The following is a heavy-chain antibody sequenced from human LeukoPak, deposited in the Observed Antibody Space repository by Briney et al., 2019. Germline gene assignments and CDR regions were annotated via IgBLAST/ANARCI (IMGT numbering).Heavy chain of an antibody. V-gene: IGHV1-2*02. J-gene: IGHJ4*02. Sequence: ASVKVSCKASGYXFTGYYMHWVRQAPGQGLEWMGWINPNSGGTNYAQKFQGRVTMTRDTPISTAYMELSSLRSDDTAVYYCARGPSTGDFDFWGQGTLVTVSS. CDR2: INPNSGGT. CDR3: ARGPSTGDFDF. CDR1: GYXFTGYY. D-gene: IGHD7-27*01.